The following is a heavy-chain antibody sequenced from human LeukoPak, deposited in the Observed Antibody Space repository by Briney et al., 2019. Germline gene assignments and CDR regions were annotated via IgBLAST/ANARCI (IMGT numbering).Heavy chain of an antibody. V-gene: IGHV4-59*01. CDR2: IHYSGST. Sequence: SETLSLTCTVSGGSISSYYWSWIRQPPGKGLEWMGYIHYSGSTNYNPSLRSRVTISLDTSKNQFSLKLSSVTAADTAVYYCAREDGGNYGYWGQGTLVTVSS. CDR3: AREDGGNYGY. CDR1: GGSISSYY. D-gene: IGHD4-23*01. J-gene: IGHJ4*02.